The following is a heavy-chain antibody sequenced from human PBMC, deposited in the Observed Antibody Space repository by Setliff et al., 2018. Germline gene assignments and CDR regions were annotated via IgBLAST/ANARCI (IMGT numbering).Heavy chain of an antibody. CDR1: GGSISSGSYY. J-gene: IGHJ5*02. D-gene: IGHD3-3*01. CDR3: GRDVFDFRTGQGGP. CDR2: MYYSGST. V-gene: IGHV4-39*07. Sequence: PSETLSLTCSVSGGSISSGSYYWGWIRQSPGKGLEWIGSMYYSGSTYYNPSLKGRVTLSVDTTKNQFSLKLTSMTAEDTSVYYCGRDVFDFRTGQGGPWGQGTRVTVSS.